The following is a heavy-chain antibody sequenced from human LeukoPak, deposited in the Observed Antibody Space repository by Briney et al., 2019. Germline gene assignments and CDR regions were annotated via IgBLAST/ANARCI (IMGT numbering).Heavy chain of an antibody. D-gene: IGHD1-26*01. CDR3: ASGGTVSYGTSLDY. CDR2: ISSDGADK. V-gene: IGHV3-30*03. CDR1: GFSFSSFG. Sequence: GGSLRLSCAASGFSFSSFGIHWVRQAPGKALEWVAVISSDGADKYYADSVKGRFTISRDNAKNSLYLQMNSLRAEDTAVYYCASGGTVSYGTSLDYWGQGTLVTVSS. J-gene: IGHJ4*02.